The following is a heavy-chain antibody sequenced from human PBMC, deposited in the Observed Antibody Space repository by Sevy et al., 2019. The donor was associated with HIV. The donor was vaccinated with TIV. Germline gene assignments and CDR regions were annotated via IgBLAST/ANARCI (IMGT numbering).Heavy chain of an antibody. CDR1: GFTFSDHY. D-gene: IGHD4-4*01. CDR3: ARTLLLPYSNWNYYCYYGMDV. J-gene: IGHJ6*02. V-gene: IGHV3-72*01. Sequence: GGSLRLSCAASGFTFSDHYMDWVRQAPGKGLEWVGRTRNKANSYTTEYAASVKGRFTISRDDSKNSLYLQMNSLKTEDTAVYYCARTLLLPYSNWNYYCYYGMDVWGQGTTVTVSS. CDR2: TRNKANSYTT.